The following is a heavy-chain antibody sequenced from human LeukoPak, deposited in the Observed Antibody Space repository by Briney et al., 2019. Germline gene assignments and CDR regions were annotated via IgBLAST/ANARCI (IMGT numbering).Heavy chain of an antibody. J-gene: IGHJ6*02. Sequence: GGSLRLSCEASGFTFSSYWMHWVRQVPGKGLVWVSRINSDGSGTSYADSVKGRFTISRDNGKNTLYLQMNSLRAEDTAVYYCATGQGHGMDVWGQGTTVTVSS. CDR3: ATGQGHGMDV. CDR1: GFTFSSYW. CDR2: INSDGSGT. D-gene: IGHD1-14*01. V-gene: IGHV3-74*01.